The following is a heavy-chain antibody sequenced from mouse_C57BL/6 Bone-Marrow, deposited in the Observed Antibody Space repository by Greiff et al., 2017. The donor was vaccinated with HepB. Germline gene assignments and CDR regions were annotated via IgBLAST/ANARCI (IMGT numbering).Heavy chain of an antibody. Sequence: VQGVESGPELVKPGASVKLSCKASGYTFTSYDINWVKQRPGQGLEWIGWIYPRDGSTKYNEKFKGKATLTVDTSSSTAYMELHSLTSEDSAVYFCARSSYYGPWYFDVWGTGTTVTVSS. J-gene: IGHJ1*03. V-gene: IGHV1-85*01. CDR2: IYPRDGST. CDR3: ARSSYYGPWYFDV. D-gene: IGHD1-2*01. CDR1: GYTFTSYD.